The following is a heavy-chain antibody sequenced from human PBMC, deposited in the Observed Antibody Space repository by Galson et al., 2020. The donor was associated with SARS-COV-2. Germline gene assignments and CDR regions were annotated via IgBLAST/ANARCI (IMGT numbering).Heavy chain of an antibody. CDR3: ARGADYTQDNYYYGMDV. CDR1: GSTFTSYG. Sequence: GESLKISRKASGSTFTSYGISWVRQAPGPGLEWMGWISAYNGNTNYAQKLPGRVTMTTDTSTSTAYMELRSLRSDDTAVYYCARGADYTQDNYYYGMDVWGQGTTVTVSS. J-gene: IGHJ6*02. D-gene: IGHD4-4*01. CDR2: ISAYNGNT. V-gene: IGHV1-18*04.